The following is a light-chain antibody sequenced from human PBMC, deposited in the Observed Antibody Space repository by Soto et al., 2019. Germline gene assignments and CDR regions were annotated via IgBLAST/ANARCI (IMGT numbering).Light chain of an antibody. CDR1: SSDVGGYKS. V-gene: IGLV2-14*01. CDR2: DVN. J-gene: IGLJ1*01. Sequence: QSALTQPASVSGSPGQSIAISCTGTSSDVGGYKSVSWYQQDPGKAPKLLIYDVNNRPSGISDRFSGSKSGNTASRTISGLQAEDEADYYCSSYTSSYSYVFGTGTKVTVL. CDR3: SSYTSSYSYV.